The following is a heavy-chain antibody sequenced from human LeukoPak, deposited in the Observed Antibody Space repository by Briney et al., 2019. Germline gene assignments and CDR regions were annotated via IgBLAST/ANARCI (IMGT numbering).Heavy chain of an antibody. D-gene: IGHD2-21*01. CDR2: IREDGGEK. CDR3: AKVCGGDCYSWDNFDY. V-gene: IGHV3-7*03. Sequence: PGGSLRLSCAASGFTFSNYWMTWVRQAPGKGLEWVANIREDGGEKYYVDSVKGRFTFSRDNAKNTLYLQMNSLRAEDTAVYYCAKVCGGDCYSWDNFDYWGQGTLVTVSS. J-gene: IGHJ4*02. CDR1: GFTFSNYW.